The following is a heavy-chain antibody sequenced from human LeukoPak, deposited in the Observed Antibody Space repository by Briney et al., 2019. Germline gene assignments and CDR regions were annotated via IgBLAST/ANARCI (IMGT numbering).Heavy chain of an antibody. V-gene: IGHV1-69*06. CDR2: IIPIFGTT. D-gene: IGHD3-22*01. Sequence: SVKVSCRASGGTFSSYAISWVRQAPGQGLEWMGRIIPIFGTTNYAQKFQGRVTITAGKSTSTAYMELSSLRSEDTAVYYCARDVPAHYYDSSGYYYVDYWGQGTLVTVSS. CDR3: ARDVPAHYYDSSGYYYVDY. J-gene: IGHJ4*02. CDR1: GGTFSSYA.